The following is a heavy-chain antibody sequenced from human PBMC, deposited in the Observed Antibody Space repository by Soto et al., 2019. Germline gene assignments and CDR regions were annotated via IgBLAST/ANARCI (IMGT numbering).Heavy chain of an antibody. CDR1: GFTFRNYD. CDR2: ISAAGDP. V-gene: IGHV3-13*05. J-gene: IGHJ6*02. Sequence: EVQLVESGGGLVQPGGSLRLSCEASGFTFRNYDMHWVRQGTGKGLEWVSGISAAGDPDYADYVEGRFPISRENAQNSFFLQMNSLRVGDTAVYYCASTVRDFYGVDVWGQGTTVIVSS. CDR3: ASTVRDFYGVDV.